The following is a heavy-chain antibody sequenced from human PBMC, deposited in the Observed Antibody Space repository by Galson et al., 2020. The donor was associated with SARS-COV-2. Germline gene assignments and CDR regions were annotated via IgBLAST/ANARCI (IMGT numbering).Heavy chain of an antibody. CDR1: GGSISSGGYY. V-gene: IGHV4-31*03. J-gene: IGHJ4*02. CDR3: ARANIAVAGPLDY. D-gene: IGHD6-19*01. Sequence: ASETLSLTCTVSGGSISSGGYYWSWIRQHPGKGLEWIGYIYYSGSTYYNPSLKSRVTISVDTSKNQFSLKLSSVTAADTAVYYCARANIAVAGPLDYWGQGTLVTVSS. CDR2: IYYSGST.